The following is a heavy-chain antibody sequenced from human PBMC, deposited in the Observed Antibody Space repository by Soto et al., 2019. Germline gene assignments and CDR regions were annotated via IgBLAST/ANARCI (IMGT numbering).Heavy chain of an antibody. J-gene: IGHJ4*02. CDR1: GFTFSSYA. V-gene: IGHV3-23*01. CDR2: ISGSGGST. D-gene: IGHD4-17*01. Sequence: GGSLRLSCAASGFTFSSYAMSWVRQAPGKGLEWVSAISGSGGSTYYADSVKGRFTISRDNSKNSLYLQMNSLRTEDTALYYCAKDIRGNNYGDYLFDYWGQGTLVTVSS. CDR3: AKDIRGNNYGDYLFDY.